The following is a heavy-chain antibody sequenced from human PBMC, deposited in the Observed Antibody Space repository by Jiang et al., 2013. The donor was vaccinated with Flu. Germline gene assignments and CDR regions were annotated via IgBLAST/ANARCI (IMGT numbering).Heavy chain of an antibody. CDR2: INPKSGGT. D-gene: IGHD1-7*01. CDR3: ARGTIIGTTYNWFDP. CDR1: GYTFTGYY. V-gene: IGHV1-2*06. Sequence: SGAEVKKPGASVKVSCKASGYTFTGYYIHWVRQAPGQGLEWMGRINPKSGGTNYAQKFQGRVTMTRDTSISTAYMELSRLRSDDTAVYYCARGTIIGTTYNWFDPWGQGTLVTVSS. J-gene: IGHJ5*02.